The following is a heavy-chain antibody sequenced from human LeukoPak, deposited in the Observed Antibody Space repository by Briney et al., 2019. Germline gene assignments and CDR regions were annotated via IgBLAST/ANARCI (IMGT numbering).Heavy chain of an antibody. D-gene: IGHD3-9*01. CDR3: ARGHYDILTGYSLAPDY. CDR2: MNPNSGNT. Sequence: ASVKVSCKASGYTFTSYDINWVRQATGQGLEWMGWMNPNSGNTGYAQKFQGRVTMTRNTSISTAYMELSSLRSEDTAVYYCARGHYDILTGYSLAPDYWGQGTLVTVSS. J-gene: IGHJ4*02. CDR1: GYTFTSYD. V-gene: IGHV1-8*01.